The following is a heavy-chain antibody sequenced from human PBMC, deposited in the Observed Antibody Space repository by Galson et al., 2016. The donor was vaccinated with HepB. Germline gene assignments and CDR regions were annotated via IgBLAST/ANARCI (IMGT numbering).Heavy chain of an antibody. CDR1: GFIFSSFA. CDR2: SSGGGSGWRT. D-gene: IGHD1-14*01. CDR3: AKRLGRYYYALDV. V-gene: IGHV3-23*01. J-gene: IGHJ6*04. Sequence: SLRLSCAASGFIFSSFAMIWVRQAPGKGLEWVSGSSGGGSGWRTSYADSVKGRFTISRDNSENLLYLQMNSLRAEDTAVYYCAKRLGRYYYALDVWGKGTTVTVSS.